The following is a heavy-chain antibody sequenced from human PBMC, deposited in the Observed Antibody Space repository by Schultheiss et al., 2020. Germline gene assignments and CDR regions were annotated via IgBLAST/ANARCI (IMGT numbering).Heavy chain of an antibody. D-gene: IGHD2-21*01. Sequence: GGSLRLSCGSSAFILSRTYMGWIRQAPGKGREWISYVSDSGQAIFYADSVRGRFTISRDNAKNVLYLQMDSLRAEDTAIYYCVRVLDPMTRRIASWGQGTLVNVYS. CDR2: VSDSGQAI. V-gene: IGHV3-11*01. CDR1: AFILSRTY. CDR3: VRVLDPMTRRIAS. J-gene: IGHJ5*02.